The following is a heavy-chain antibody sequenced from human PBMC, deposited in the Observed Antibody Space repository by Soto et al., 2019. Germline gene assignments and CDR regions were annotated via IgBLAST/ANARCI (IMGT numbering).Heavy chain of an antibody. CDR2: INPNSGGT. D-gene: IGHD6-6*01. J-gene: IGHJ6*02. Sequence: QVQLVQSGAEVKKPGASVKVSCKASGYTFTGYYMHWVRQAPGQGREWMGWINPNSGGTNYAQKFQGWVTMTRDTCLSTAYMELSRLRSDDTAVYYCARDLYSISEGYYYYGMDVWGQGTTVTVSS. CDR1: GYTFTGYY. CDR3: ARDLYSISEGYYYYGMDV. V-gene: IGHV1-2*04.